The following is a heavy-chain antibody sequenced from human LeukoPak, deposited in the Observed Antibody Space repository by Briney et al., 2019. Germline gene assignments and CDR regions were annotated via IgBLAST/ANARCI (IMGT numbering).Heavy chain of an antibody. V-gene: IGHV4-30-4*01. CDR1: GGSISSGDYY. Sequence: SQTLSLTCTVSGGSISSGDYYWRWIRQPPGKGLEWIGYIYYSGSTYYNPSLKSRVTISVDTSKNQFSLKLSSVTAADTAVYYCAREALIVVVPYYYYYGMDVWGQGTTVTVSS. CDR3: AREALIVVVPYYYYYGMDV. J-gene: IGHJ6*02. CDR2: IYYSGST. D-gene: IGHD3-22*01.